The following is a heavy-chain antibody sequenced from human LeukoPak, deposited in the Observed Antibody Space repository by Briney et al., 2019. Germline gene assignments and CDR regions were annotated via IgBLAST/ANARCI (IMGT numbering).Heavy chain of an antibody. Sequence: PSETLSLTCTVSNASISSNTYYRAWIRQPPGKGLEYIGSINYRGSTYYNPSLKSHVTLSVDASKNQFSLKLNSVTAADTAVYYCATYKYDYVWGNQHFDYWGQGTLVAVSS. V-gene: IGHV4-39*07. J-gene: IGHJ4*02. CDR1: NASISSNTYY. CDR3: ATYKYDYVWGNQHFDY. D-gene: IGHD3-16*01. CDR2: INYRGST.